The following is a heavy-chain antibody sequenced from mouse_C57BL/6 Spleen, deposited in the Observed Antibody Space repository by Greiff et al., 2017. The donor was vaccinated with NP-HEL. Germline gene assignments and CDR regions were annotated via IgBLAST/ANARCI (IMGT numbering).Heavy chain of an antibody. J-gene: IGHJ2*01. D-gene: IGHD1-1*01. CDR3: TRSGVGSSLDY. CDR2: IDPETGGT. CDR1: GYTFTDYE. V-gene: IGHV1-15*01. Sequence: QVQLKESGAELVRPGASVTLSCKASGYTFTDYEMHWVKQTPVHGLEWIGAIDPETGGTAYNQKFKGKAILTADKSSSTAYMELRSLTSEDSAVYYCTRSGVGSSLDYWGQGTTLTVSS.